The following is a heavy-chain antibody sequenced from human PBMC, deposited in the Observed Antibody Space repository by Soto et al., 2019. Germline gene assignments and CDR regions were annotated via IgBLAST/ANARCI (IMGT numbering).Heavy chain of an antibody. CDR3: ARQLYDYVWGSYRQ. CDR1: GYIFKNYA. V-gene: IGHV1-69*18. Sequence: QVQLVQSGAEVKETGSSVKVSCKSSGYIFKNYAVTWLRQAPGQGLEWMGRIIPVFGTPDYSQKFRGRVTITAGEYTSTVYMELRSLTSEATAVYYCARQLYDYVWGSYRQWGQGTLVTVSS. D-gene: IGHD3-16*02. J-gene: IGHJ4*02. CDR2: IIPVFGTP.